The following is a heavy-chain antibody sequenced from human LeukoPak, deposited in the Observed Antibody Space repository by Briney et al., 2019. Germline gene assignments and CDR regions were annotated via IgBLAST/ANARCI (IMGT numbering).Heavy chain of an antibody. V-gene: IGHV4-4*07. CDR2: IYTSGNT. CDR1: GGSISTYF. D-gene: IGHD3-16*01. Sequence: PSETLSLTCTVSGGSISTYFWNWVRQPAGKGLEWIGRIYTSGNTNYNPSLKNRVTVSLDTSKNQFSLKLTSVTAADTAMYYCARTPYVSPFFDSWSQGTLVTVSS. J-gene: IGHJ4*02. CDR3: ARTPYVSPFFDS.